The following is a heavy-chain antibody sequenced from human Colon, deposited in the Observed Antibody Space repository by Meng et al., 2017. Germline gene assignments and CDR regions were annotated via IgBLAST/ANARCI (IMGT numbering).Heavy chain of an antibody. J-gene: IGHJ4*02. CDR2: IVVGSAST. D-gene: IGHD4-17*01. Sequence: SVKVFCKTSGFTFSSSAVQWVRQGRGQRLEWIGWIVVGSASTTYAQKFQERVTITRDMSTSTAYLELSSLRSEDTAVYYCAADAYGKEEDYDYWGQGTLVTVSS. V-gene: IGHV1-58*01. CDR3: AADAYGKEEDYDY. CDR1: GFTFSSSA.